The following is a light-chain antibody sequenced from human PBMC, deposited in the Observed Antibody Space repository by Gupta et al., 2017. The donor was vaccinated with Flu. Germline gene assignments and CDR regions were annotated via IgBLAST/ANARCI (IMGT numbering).Light chain of an antibody. J-gene: IGLJ1*01. CDR3: QEWESGDDHANYV. CDR2: DDT. Sequence: ARITCGGNKTGGKSVNWYLQKPGQAPGLVVRDDTDRPSGIPERFSGSTSGNTATLTISRVEAGEEADYYCQEWESGDDHANYVFGAGTKVTVL. CDR1: KTGGKS. V-gene: IGLV3-21*02.